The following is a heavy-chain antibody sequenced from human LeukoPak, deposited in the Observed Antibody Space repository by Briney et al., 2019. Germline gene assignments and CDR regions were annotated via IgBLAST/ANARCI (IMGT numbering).Heavy chain of an antibody. Sequence: GESLKISCKGSGYSFTSYWIGWVRQMPGKGLEWMGIIYPDDSDTRYSPSFQGQVTISADKSISTAYLQWSSLKASDTAMYYCARRPYCSGGSCYNLRYFDYWGQGTLVTVSS. CDR2: IYPDDSDT. D-gene: IGHD2-15*01. J-gene: IGHJ4*02. CDR3: ARRPYCSGGSCYNLRYFDY. CDR1: GYSFTSYW. V-gene: IGHV5-51*01.